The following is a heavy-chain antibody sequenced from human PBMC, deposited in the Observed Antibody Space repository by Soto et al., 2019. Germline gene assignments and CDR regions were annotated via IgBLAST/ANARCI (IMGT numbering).Heavy chain of an antibody. CDR1: GFTFSSYA. Sequence: EVQLLESGGGFVQPGGSLTLSCAASGFTFSSYAMTWVRQAPGKGLEWVSGISGGGGVSTYYADSVKGRFTISRDNSMNTLYLQMNRLRAEDTAVYYCAKDAISMVRGVNNWFDPWGQGTLVTVSS. CDR2: ISGGGGVST. CDR3: AKDAISMVRGVNNWFDP. D-gene: IGHD3-10*01. J-gene: IGHJ5*02. V-gene: IGHV3-23*01.